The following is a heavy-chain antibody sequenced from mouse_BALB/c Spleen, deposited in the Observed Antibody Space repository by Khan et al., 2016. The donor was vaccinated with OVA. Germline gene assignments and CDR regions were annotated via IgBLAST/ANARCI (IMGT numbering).Heavy chain of an antibody. Sequence: QVQLKESGAELVRPGASVKLSCKTSGYIFTSYWIHWIKQRSGQGLEWIARIYPGTAHSSYHEKFKDKATLPADKSSSTAYMQLSSLKSEDSDVYFGAREEAFNHFDHWGQGTTLTVSS. D-gene: IGHD3-2*02. CDR1: GYIFTSYW. V-gene: IGHV1-76*01. CDR3: AREEAFNHFDH. CDR2: IYPGTAHS. J-gene: IGHJ2*01.